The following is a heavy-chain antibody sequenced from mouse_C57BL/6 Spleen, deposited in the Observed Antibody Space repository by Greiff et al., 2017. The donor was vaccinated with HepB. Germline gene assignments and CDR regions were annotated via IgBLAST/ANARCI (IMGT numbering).Heavy chain of an antibody. CDR3: AGGYYSY. Sequence: VQLQQSGPELVKPGASVKISCKASGYTFTDYYMNWVKQSHGKSLEWIGDINPNNGGTSYNQKFKGKATLTVDKSSSTAYMELRSLTSEDSAVYYCAGGYYSYWGQGTTLTVSS. CDR1: GYTFTDYY. CDR2: INPNNGGT. J-gene: IGHJ2*01. D-gene: IGHD2-3*01. V-gene: IGHV1-26*01.